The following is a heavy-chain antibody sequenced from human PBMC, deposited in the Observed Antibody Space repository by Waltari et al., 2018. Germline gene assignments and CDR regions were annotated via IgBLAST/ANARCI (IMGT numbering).Heavy chain of an antibody. J-gene: IGHJ6*02. CDR2: IFDSGST. Sequence: QLQLQESGPGLVKPSEALSLTCSVSGGSIGTGTAYWGWIRQPPGKWLEWIGTIFDSGSTFYNPSLDSRATISIDTSKNQFSLKLNSVTAADAAVYYCARHFPDYQTYYYGMDVWGQGTTVTVSS. CDR3: ARHFPDYQTYYYGMDV. V-gene: IGHV4-39*01. CDR1: GGSIGTGTAY. D-gene: IGHD4-17*01.